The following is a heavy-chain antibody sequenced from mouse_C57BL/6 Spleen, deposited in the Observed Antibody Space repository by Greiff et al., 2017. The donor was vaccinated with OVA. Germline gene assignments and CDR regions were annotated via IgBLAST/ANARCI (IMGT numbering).Heavy chain of an antibody. CDR3: ARRAGPYYFDY. J-gene: IGHJ2*01. CDR2: IDPSDSYT. Sequence: QVQLKQPGAELVMPGASVKLSCKAPGYTFTSYWMHWVKQRPGQGLEWIGEIDPSDSYTNYNQKFKGKSTLTVDKSSSTAYMQLSSLTSEDSAVYYCARRAGPYYFDYWGQGTTLTVSS. V-gene: IGHV1-69*01. D-gene: IGHD3-1*01. CDR1: GYTFTSYW.